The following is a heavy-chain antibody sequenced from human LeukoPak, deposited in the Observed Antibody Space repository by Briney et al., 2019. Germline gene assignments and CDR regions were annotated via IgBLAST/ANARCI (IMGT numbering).Heavy chain of an antibody. CDR2: IKQDGSEK. J-gene: IGHJ4*02. Sequence: GGSLRLSCAASGFTFSSYGMHWVRQAPGKGLEWVANIKQDGSEKYYVDSVKGRFTISRDNAKNSLYLQMNSLRAEDTAVYYCARDRLHYYYDSSGYSDYWGQGTLVTVSS. CDR3: ARDRLHYYYDSSGYSDY. CDR1: GFTFSSYG. V-gene: IGHV3-7*01. D-gene: IGHD3-22*01.